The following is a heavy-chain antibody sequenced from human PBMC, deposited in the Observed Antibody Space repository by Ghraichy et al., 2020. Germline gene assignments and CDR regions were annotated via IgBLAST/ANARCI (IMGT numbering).Heavy chain of an antibody. CDR2: IWYDGSDK. Sequence: LSLTCAASGFSFSSYGMHWVRQAPGKGLEWVAVIWYDGSDKYYADSVKGRFTISRDNSKNTLYLQMNSLRAEDTAVYYCASLSYGSGSIDVWGQGTTGTVSS. V-gene: IGHV3-33*01. CDR3: ASLSYGSGSIDV. CDR1: GFSFSSYG. J-gene: IGHJ6*02. D-gene: IGHD3-10*01.